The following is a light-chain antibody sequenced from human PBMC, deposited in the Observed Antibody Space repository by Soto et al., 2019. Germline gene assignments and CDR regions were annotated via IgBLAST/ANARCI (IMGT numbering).Light chain of an antibody. V-gene: IGKV3-15*01. CDR1: QSVSSN. Sequence: EIVMTQSPATLSVSPGERATLSCRASQSVSSNLAWYQKKPGQAPRLLIYGASTRANGIPARFSGSGSGTEFTLTISSLQSEDFAVYYCQQYNNWWTFGQGTKVELK. CDR2: GAS. J-gene: IGKJ1*01. CDR3: QQYNNWWT.